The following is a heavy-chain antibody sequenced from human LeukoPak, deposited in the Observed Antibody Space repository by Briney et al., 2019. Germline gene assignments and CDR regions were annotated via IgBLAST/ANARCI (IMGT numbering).Heavy chain of an antibody. Sequence: SETLSLTCTFSGGSIINYYWSWIRQPAGKGLEWIGRIHTSGSTNYNPSLKSRVTMSVDTSNNHFSLNLSPVTAADTAVYYCARVVQIGTMRKDGFDIWGRGTMVTVSS. CDR1: GGSIINYY. CDR3: ARVVQIGTMRKDGFDI. V-gene: IGHV4-4*07. CDR2: IHTSGST. J-gene: IGHJ3*02. D-gene: IGHD1-7*01.